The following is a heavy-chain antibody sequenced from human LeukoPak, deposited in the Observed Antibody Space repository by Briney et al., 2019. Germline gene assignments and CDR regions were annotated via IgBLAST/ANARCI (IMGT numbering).Heavy chain of an antibody. J-gene: IGHJ4*02. D-gene: IGHD3-22*01. CDR1: GGSISSGGYS. V-gene: IGHV4-30-2*01. CDR3: ARANSGYGHEHFDY. Sequence: SQTLSLTCAVSGGSISSGGYSWSWIRQPPGKGLEWIGYIYHSGSTYYNPSFKSRVTISVDRSKNQFSLKLSSVTAADTAVYYRARANSGYGHEHFDYWGQGTLVTVSS. CDR2: IYHSGST.